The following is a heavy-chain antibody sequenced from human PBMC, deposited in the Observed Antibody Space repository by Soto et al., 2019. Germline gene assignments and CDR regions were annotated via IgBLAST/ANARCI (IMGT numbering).Heavy chain of an antibody. J-gene: IGHJ4*02. D-gene: IGHD2-8*01. Sequence: QITLTESGPTLVKPTQTLTLTCTFSGFSLSTSGMGVGWIRQPPGKALEWLAVIYWDDDKRYSPSLKSRLTITKDTSKNHVDLTMTNIGPVDTATYYCAHKEPRMNHFDYWGQGTPVTVSS. CDR2: IYWDDDK. V-gene: IGHV2-5*02. CDR1: GFSLSTSGMG. CDR3: AHKEPRMNHFDY.